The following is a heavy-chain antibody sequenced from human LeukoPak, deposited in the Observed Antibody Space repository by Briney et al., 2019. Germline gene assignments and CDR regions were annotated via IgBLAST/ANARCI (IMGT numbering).Heavy chain of an antibody. Sequence: SGGSLRLSCAASGFTFSSYGMSWVRQAPGKGLEWVSALSGSGVNTYYADSVKGRFTISRDNSKHTLYLQMNSLRPEDTAIYYCAKLPSSHIVVVVAATWGQGTLVTVSS. D-gene: IGHD2-15*01. V-gene: IGHV3-23*01. CDR3: AKLPSSHIVVVVAAT. CDR2: LSGSGVNT. CDR1: GFTFSSYG. J-gene: IGHJ5*02.